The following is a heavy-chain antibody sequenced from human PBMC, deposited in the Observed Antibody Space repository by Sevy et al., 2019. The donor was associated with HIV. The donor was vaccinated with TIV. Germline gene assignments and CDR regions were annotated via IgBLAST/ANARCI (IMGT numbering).Heavy chain of an antibody. CDR1: GFAFSTHA. D-gene: IGHD1-26*01. Sequence: GGSLRLSCAASGFAFSTHAMHWVRQAPGKGLEWVAVISNEGTETFYAASVKGRFTISRDNSKNMLSLQINSLKPEDTAVYYCARDGGYSIKWYPLYWGHGTLVTVSS. J-gene: IGHJ4*01. CDR2: ISNEGTET. CDR3: ARDGGYSIKWYPLY. V-gene: IGHV3-30-3*01.